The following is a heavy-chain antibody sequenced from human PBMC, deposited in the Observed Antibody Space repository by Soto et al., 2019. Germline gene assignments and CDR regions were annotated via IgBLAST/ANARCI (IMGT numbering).Heavy chain of an antibody. D-gene: IGHD3-10*01. J-gene: IGHJ6*02. Sequence: ASVKVSCKVSGYTLTELSMHWVRQAPGKGLEWMGGFDPEDGETIYAQKFQGRVTMTEDTSTDTAYMELSSLRSEDRAVYSCATVQGWGGNYYGMDVWGQGTTVTVSS. V-gene: IGHV1-24*01. CDR3: ATVQGWGGNYYGMDV. CDR2: FDPEDGET. CDR1: GYTLTELS.